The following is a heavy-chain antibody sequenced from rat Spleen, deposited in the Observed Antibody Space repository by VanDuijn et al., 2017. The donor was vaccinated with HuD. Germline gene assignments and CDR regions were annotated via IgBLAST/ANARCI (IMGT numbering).Heavy chain of an antibody. V-gene: IGHV3-1*01. D-gene: IGHD1-10*01. CDR1: GYDITSNY. J-gene: IGHJ2*01. CDR3: ARRRGQVYNNYFDY. CDR2: ISYSGST. Sequence: EVPLQESGPGLVKPSQSLSLTCSVTGYDITSNYWGWIRKFPGNKMEWIGHISYSGSTSYNPSLKSRISITRDTSKNQFFLQLNSVTTEDTATYYCARRRGQVYNNYFDYWGQGVMVTVSS.